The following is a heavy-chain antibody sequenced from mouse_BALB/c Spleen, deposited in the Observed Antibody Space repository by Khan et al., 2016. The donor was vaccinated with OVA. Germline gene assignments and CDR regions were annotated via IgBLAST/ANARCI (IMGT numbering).Heavy chain of an antibody. V-gene: IGHV1-7*01. CDR1: GYTFKNYC. J-gene: IGHJ2*01. Sequence: QVQLQQSGAELVKPGASVKMSCKASGYTFKNYCIHWVKQRPGQGLEWIGRINPRTGNTKYNQNFKDKATLTADKSSSTAYMQLSSLTSEDSAVEYCARSDVGGDFDYWGQGTTLTVSS. D-gene: IGHD2-3*01. CDR2: INPRTGNT. CDR3: ARSDVGGDFDY.